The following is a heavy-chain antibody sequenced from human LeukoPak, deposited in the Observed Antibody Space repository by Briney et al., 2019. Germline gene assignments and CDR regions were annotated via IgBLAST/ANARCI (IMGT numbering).Heavy chain of an antibody. J-gene: IGHJ4*02. D-gene: IGHD5-18*01. V-gene: IGHV3-48*03. CDR1: GFTFSSYE. Sequence: GGSLRLSCAASGFTFSSYEMNWVRQAPGKGLEWVSYISSSGSTIYYADSVKGRFTISRDNAKNSLYLQMNSLRAEDTAVYYCARSGHGYSHGYSYWGQGTLVTVSS. CDR2: ISSSGSTI. CDR3: ARSGHGYSHGYSY.